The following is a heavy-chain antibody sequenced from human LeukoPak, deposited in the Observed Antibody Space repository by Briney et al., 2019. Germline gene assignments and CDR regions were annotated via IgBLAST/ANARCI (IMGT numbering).Heavy chain of an antibody. D-gene: IGHD2-2*01. CDR3: AKDWAHPRIVVVPGPDY. J-gene: IGHJ4*02. V-gene: IGHV3-30-3*02. CDR2: ISYDGSNK. Sequence: GGSLRLSCAASGFTFSSYAMHWVRQAPGKGLEWVAVISYDGSNKYYADSVKGRFTISRDNSKNTLYLQMNSLRAEDTAVYHCAKDWAHPRIVVVPGPDYWGQGTLVTVSS. CDR1: GFTFSSYA.